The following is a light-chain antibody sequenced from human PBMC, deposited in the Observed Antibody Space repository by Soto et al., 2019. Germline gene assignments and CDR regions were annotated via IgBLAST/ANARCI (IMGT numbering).Light chain of an antibody. Sequence: EIVLTQSPDTLSLSPGERATLSCRASQSVSSNYLAWYQHKPGQAPRLLLYGASSRPGGIPDKFSGSGSGTDFTLTINRLEPEDFAVYYCQQYGRSPYTFAQGTKLEI. J-gene: IGKJ2*01. CDR3: QQYGRSPYT. CDR2: GAS. CDR1: QSVSSNY. V-gene: IGKV3-20*01.